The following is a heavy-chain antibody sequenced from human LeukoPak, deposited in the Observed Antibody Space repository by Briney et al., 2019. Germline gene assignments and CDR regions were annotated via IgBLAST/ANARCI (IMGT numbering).Heavy chain of an antibody. J-gene: IGHJ3*02. CDR1: GYSFTSYY. D-gene: IGHD1-26*01. CDR3: ARSSAYYNEADI. CDR2: INPSGGST. Sequence: ASVKVSCKTSGYSFTSYYIHWVRQAPGQGLEWMGIINPSGGSTTYAQKFQGRLTMASDTSTSTVYMELSSLRSEYTAMYYCARSSAYYNEADIWGQGTMVTVSS. V-gene: IGHV1-46*01.